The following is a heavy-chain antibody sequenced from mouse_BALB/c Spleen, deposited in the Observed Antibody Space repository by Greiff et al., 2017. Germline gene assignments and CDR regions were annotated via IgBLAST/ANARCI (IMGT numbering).Heavy chain of an antibody. CDR2: ISSGGGST. V-gene: IGHV5-12-1*01. Sequence: EVKLVESGGGLVKPGGSLKLSCAASGFAFSSYDMSWVRQTPEKRLEWVAYISSGGGSTYYPDTVKGRFTISRDNAKNTLYLQMSSLKSEDTAMYYCARHNYGSSVFFAYWGQGTLVTVSA. J-gene: IGHJ3*01. CDR1: GFAFSSYD. CDR3: ARHNYGSSVFFAY. D-gene: IGHD1-1*01.